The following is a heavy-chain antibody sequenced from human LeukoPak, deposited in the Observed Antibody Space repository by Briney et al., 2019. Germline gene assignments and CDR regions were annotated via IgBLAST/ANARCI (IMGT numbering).Heavy chain of an antibody. J-gene: IGHJ3*02. CDR3: TRQTINDAFDI. CDR2: IRSKANSYAT. V-gene: IGHV3-73*01. D-gene: IGHD4/OR15-4a*01. CDR1: GFTFSGSA. Sequence: PGGSLRLSCAASGFTFSGSAIHWVRQASGIGLEWVGRIRSKANSYATAYAASVKGRFTISRDDSKNTAYLQMNSLKTEDTAVYYCTRQTINDAFDIWGQGTMVTVSS.